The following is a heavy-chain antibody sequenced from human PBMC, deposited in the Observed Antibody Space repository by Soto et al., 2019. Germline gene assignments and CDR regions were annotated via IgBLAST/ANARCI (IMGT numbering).Heavy chain of an antibody. CDR1: GFTFSSFV. J-gene: IGHJ6*02. Sequence: QVQLVESGGAVVQPGKSLRLSCAASGFTFSSFVMHWVRQAPGKGLEWVTLISYDGRNKDYGDSVQGRFIISRDNSRNTLYLQMNSLREEDPAIYYCAREPRGGFDSYQYGLDVWGQGTTVTVSS. V-gene: IGHV3-33*01. CDR2: ISYDGRNK. CDR3: AREPRGGFDSYQYGLDV. D-gene: IGHD5-12*01.